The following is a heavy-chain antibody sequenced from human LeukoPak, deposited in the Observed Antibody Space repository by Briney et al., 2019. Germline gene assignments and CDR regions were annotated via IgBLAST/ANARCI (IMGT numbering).Heavy chain of an antibody. CDR2: IYTSGST. V-gene: IGHV4-4*07. J-gene: IGHJ3*02. D-gene: IGHD2-2*01. CDR1: GGSISSYY. CDR3: ARDDCTSTSCSSGAFDI. Sequence: SETLSLTCTVSGGSISSYYWSWIRQPAGKGLEWIGRIYTSGSTNYNPSLKSRVTMSVDTSTNQFSLKLSSVTAADTAVYYCARDDCTSTSCSSGAFDIWGQGTMVTVSS.